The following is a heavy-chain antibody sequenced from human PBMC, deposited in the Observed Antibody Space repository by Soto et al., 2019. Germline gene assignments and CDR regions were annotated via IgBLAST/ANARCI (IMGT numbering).Heavy chain of an antibody. D-gene: IGHD3-3*01. J-gene: IGHJ4*02. CDR3: ARSYDFWSGSNWGPFDY. Sequence: GGSLRLSCAASGFTFSSYWMSWVRQAPGKGLEWVANIKQDGSEKYYVDSVKGRFTISRDNAKNSLYLQMNSLRAEDTAVYYCARSYDFWSGSNWGPFDYWGQGTLVTVSS. V-gene: IGHV3-7*01. CDR1: GFTFSSYW. CDR2: IKQDGSEK.